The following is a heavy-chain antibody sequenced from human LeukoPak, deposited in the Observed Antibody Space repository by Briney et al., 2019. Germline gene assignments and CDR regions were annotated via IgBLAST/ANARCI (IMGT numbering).Heavy chain of an antibody. D-gene: IGHD2-15*01. Sequence: GGSLRLSCAASGFTFSSYAMSWVRQAPGKGLEWVSAISGSGGSTYYADSVKGRFTISRDNSKNTLYPQMNSLRAEDTAVYYCAKVVVAATSRFDYWGQGTLVTVSS. CDR1: GFTFSSYA. CDR2: ISGSGGST. CDR3: AKVVVAATSRFDY. J-gene: IGHJ4*02. V-gene: IGHV3-23*01.